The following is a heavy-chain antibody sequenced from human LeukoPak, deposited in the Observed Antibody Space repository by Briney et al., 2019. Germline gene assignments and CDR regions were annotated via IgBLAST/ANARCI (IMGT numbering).Heavy chain of an antibody. Sequence: SETLSRTCTVAGASISGFYWSWIRQPPGKGLECLGFIYSSGSTNYNPSLKSRVTIAIDTSKNQFSLKLSSVTAADTAVYYCARWRNLDYWGQGTLVTVSS. CDR1: GASISGFY. V-gene: IGHV4-59*01. CDR2: IYSSGST. J-gene: IGHJ4*02. CDR3: ARWRNLDY. D-gene: IGHD3-3*01.